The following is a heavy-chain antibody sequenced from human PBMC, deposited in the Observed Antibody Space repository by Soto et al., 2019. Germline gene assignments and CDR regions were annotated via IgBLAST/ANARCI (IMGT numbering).Heavy chain of an antibody. CDR2: ISSNTGYT. Sequence: ASVKVSCKASGYTFTSYGFSWVRQAPGQGLEWMGWISSNTGYTNHAQKLQDRVTMTTDTSTGTAYMELRSLRSDDTAVYYCARDLGLHNGYYYGMDVWSQGTTVTVSS. CDR1: GYTFTSYG. J-gene: IGHJ6*02. D-gene: IGHD2-8*01. CDR3: ARDLGLHNGYYYGMDV. V-gene: IGHV1-18*04.